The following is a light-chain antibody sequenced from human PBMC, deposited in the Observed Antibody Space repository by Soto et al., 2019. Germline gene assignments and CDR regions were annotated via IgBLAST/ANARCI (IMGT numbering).Light chain of an antibody. J-gene: IGKJ5*01. CDR1: QSISTY. V-gene: IGKV1-39*01. CDR2: GAS. CDR3: QQRSNWPLT. Sequence: IHMTHAPSSLSASILYRVTITFLASQSISTYLSWYLVKPGEAPKLLIYGASTLRTGVPSRFSGSGSGADFTLTISSLEPEDFAVYYCQQRSNWPLTFGQGTRLEIK.